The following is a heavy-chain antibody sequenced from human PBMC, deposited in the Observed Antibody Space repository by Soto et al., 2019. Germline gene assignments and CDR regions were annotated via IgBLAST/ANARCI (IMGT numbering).Heavy chain of an antibody. CDR3: AGGSSMSSSWENNWFDP. V-gene: IGHV4-34*01. J-gene: IGHJ5*02. Sequence: PSETLSLTCAVYGGSFSGYYWSWIRQPPGKGLEWIGEINHSGSTNYNPSLKSRVTISVDTSKNQFSLKLSSVTAADTAVYYCAGGSSMSSSWENNWFDPWGQGTLVTAPQ. CDR1: GGSFSGYY. CDR2: INHSGST. D-gene: IGHD6-13*01.